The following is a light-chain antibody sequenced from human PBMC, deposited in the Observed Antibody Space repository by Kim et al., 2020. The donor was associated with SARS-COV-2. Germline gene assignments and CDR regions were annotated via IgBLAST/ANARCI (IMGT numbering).Light chain of an antibody. J-gene: IGKJ4*01. V-gene: IGKV3D-15*01. Sequence: IVMTQSPATLSVSPGDGATLSCRASQSVASNLAWYQQRPGQAPRLLIHGASTRATGIPARFSGRGSGTEFTLTISSLQSEDFAVYYCQQYNNWPRALTFGGGTKVEI. CDR2: GAS. CDR1: QSVASN. CDR3: QQYNNWPRALT.